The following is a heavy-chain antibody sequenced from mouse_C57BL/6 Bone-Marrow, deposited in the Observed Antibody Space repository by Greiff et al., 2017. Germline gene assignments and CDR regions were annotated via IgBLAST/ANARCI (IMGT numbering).Heavy chain of an antibody. CDR3: AYGVLRRGDYFDY. J-gene: IGHJ2*01. V-gene: IGHV1-39*01. D-gene: IGHD1-1*01. CDR1: GYSFTDYN. Sequence: EFQRQQSVPELVKPGASVKISCKASGYSFTDYNMNWVKQSNGKSLEWIGVINPNYGTTSYNQKFKGKATLTVDQSSSTSYMQLNILTSEDSAVYYCAYGVLRRGDYFDYWGQGTTLTVAS. CDR2: INPNYGTT.